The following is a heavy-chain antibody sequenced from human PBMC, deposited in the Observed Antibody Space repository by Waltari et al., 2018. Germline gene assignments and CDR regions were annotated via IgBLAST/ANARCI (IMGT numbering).Heavy chain of an antibody. CDR2: IYYSGST. Sequence: QLQLQESGPGLVKPSETLSLTCTVSGGSISSSSYYWGWLRQPPGRGLEWIGSIYYSGSTYYNPSLKSRVTISVDTSKNQFSLKLSSVTAADTAVYYCARAREDDSSGYFLDRGYYYYMDVWGKGTTVTISS. V-gene: IGHV4-39*07. J-gene: IGHJ6*03. D-gene: IGHD3-22*01. CDR3: ARAREDDSSGYFLDRGYYYYMDV. CDR1: GGSISSSSYY.